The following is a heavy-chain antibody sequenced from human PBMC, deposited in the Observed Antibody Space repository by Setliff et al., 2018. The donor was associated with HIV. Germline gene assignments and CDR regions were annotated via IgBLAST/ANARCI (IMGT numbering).Heavy chain of an antibody. J-gene: IGHJ6*02. D-gene: IGHD6-19*01. V-gene: IGHV1-69*05. CDR2: INAGNGNT. CDR3: ARVAHSSSYHCYGMDV. Sequence: VASVKVSCKASGGTFSSYGISWVRQAPGQGLEWMGWINAGNGNTKYSQKFQGRVTITTDESRTTSYMELSSLRFEDTAVYFCARVAHSSSYHCYGMDVWGQGTTVTVSS. CDR1: GGTFSSYG.